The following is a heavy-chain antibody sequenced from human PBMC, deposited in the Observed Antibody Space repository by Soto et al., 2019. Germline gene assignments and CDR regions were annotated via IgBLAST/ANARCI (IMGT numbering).Heavy chain of an antibody. J-gene: IGHJ4*02. CDR2: ISGSGGST. CDR1: GFTFNRYA. Sequence: EVQLLESGGGLVQPGGSLRLSCAASGFTFNRYAMSWVRQAPGKGLEWVSTISGSGGSTYYADSVQGRFSISRDNSKNTLSLQGNSLRAEDTAIYYCAKAGGSGSYYAERDYYVDYWGQGTLVTVSS. CDR3: AKAGGSGSYYAERDYYVDY. D-gene: IGHD3-10*01. V-gene: IGHV3-23*01.